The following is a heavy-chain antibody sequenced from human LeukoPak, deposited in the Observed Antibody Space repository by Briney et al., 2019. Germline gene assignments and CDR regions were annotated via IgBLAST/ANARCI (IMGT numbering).Heavy chain of an antibody. V-gene: IGHV3-53*01. J-gene: IGHJ4*02. CDR3: ARAGGPLGYCSGGSCLDY. CDR2: IYSGGST. D-gene: IGHD2-15*01. Sequence: PGGSLRLSCAASGFTSSNYIMRWVRQAPGKGLEWVSVIYSGGSTYYADSVKGRFTISRDNSKNTLYLQMNSLRAEDTAVYYCARAGGPLGYCSGGSCLDYWGQGTLVTVSS. CDR1: GFTSSNYI.